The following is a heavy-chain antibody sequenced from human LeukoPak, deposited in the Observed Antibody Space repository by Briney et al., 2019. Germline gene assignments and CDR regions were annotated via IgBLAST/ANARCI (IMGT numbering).Heavy chain of an antibody. Sequence: SETLSLTCTVSGGSISSSSYYWGWIRQPPGKGLEWIGSIYYSGSTYYNPSLKSRVTISVDTSKNQFSLKLCSVTAADTAVYYCARQGIPPIYLDYWGQGTLVTVSS. V-gene: IGHV4-39*01. D-gene: IGHD6-13*01. CDR2: IYYSGST. CDR3: ARQGIPPIYLDY. CDR1: GGSISSSSYY. J-gene: IGHJ4*02.